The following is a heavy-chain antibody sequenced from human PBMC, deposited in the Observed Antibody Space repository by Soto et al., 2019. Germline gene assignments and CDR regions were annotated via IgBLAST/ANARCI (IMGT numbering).Heavy chain of an antibody. D-gene: IGHD5-12*01. CDR1: GYTFTGYY. CDR2: INPNSGGT. J-gene: IGHJ6*02. Sequence: ASVKVSCKASGYTFTGYYMHWVRQAPGQGLEWMGWINPNSGGTNYAQKFQGRVTMTRDTSISTAYMELSRLRSDDTAVYYCAREGYPSSDYYGMDIWGQGTTVTVSS. V-gene: IGHV1-2*02. CDR3: AREGYPSSDYYGMDI.